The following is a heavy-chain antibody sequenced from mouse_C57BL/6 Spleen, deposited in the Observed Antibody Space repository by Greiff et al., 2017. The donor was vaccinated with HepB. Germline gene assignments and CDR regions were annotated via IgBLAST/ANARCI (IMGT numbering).Heavy chain of an antibody. D-gene: IGHD2-3*01. J-gene: IGHJ4*01. Sequence: EVKLVESGPELVKPGDSVKISCKASGYSFTGYFMNWVMQSHGKSLEWIGRINPYNGDTFYNQKFKGKATLTVDKSSSTAHMELRSLTSEDSAVYYCARWLLRSAMDYWGQGTSVTVSS. CDR1: GYSFTGYF. CDR2: INPYNGDT. CDR3: ARWLLRSAMDY. V-gene: IGHV1-20*01.